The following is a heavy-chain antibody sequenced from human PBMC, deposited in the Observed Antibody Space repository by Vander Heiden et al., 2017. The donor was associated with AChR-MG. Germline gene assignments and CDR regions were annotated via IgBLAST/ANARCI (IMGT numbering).Heavy chain of an antibody. Sequence: QVQLQQWGAGLLKPSETLSLTCAVYGGSFSGYYWSWIRQPPGKGLEWIGEINHSGSTNYNPSLKSRVTISVDTSKNQLSLKLSSVTAADTAVYYCARSGFAVLLWFGEPSGFDPWGQGTLVTVSS. CDR2: INHSGST. CDR1: GGSFSGYY. CDR3: ARSGFAVLLWFGEPSGFDP. D-gene: IGHD3-10*01. V-gene: IGHV4-34*01. J-gene: IGHJ5*02.